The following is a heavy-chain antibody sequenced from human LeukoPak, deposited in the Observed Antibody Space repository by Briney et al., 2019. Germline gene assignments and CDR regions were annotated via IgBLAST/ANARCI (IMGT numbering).Heavy chain of an antibody. J-gene: IGHJ6*03. CDR2: IIPIFGTA. CDR1: GGTFSSYA. CDR3: ARVYGYYYYMDV. Sequence: SAKVSCKASGGTFSSYAISWVRQAPGQGLEWMGRIIPIFGTANYAQKLQGRVTMTTDTSTSTAYMELRSLRSDDTAVYYCARVYGYYYYMDVWGKGTTVTVSS. V-gene: IGHV1-69*05. D-gene: IGHD3-16*01.